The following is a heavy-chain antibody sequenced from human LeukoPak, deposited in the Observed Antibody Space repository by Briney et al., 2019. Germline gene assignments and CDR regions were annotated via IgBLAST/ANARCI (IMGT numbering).Heavy chain of an antibody. CDR2: IIPILGIA. CDR3: ARVEAYYYDSSGYYPDY. CDR1: GGTFSSYA. J-gene: IGHJ4*02. Sequence: GASVKVSCKASGGTFSSYAISWVRQAPGQGLEWMGRIIPILGIANYAQKFQGRVTITADKSTSTAYMELSSLRSEDTAVYYCARVEAYYYDSSGYYPDYWGQGTLVTVSS. V-gene: IGHV1-69*04. D-gene: IGHD3-22*01.